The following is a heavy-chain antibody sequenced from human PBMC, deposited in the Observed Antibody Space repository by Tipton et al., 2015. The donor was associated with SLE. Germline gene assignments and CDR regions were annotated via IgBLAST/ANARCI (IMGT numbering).Heavy chain of an antibody. V-gene: IGHV4-59*11. CDR3: ASFGITMVQGVIIRAFDI. D-gene: IGHD3-10*01. J-gene: IGHJ3*02. CDR2: IYYSGST. Sequence: TLSLTCTVSGGSISSHYWSWIRQPPGKGLEWIGYIYYSGSTNYNPSLKSRVTISVDTSKNQFSLKLSSVTAADTAVYYCASFGITMVQGVIIRAFDIWGQGTMVTVSS. CDR1: GGSISSHY.